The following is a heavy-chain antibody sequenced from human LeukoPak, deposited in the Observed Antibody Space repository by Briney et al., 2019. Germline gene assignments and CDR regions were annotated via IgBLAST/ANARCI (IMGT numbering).Heavy chain of an antibody. CDR2: ISYDGSNK. CDR3: ARDDSSSWYYFDY. D-gene: IGHD6-13*01. J-gene: IGHJ4*02. CDR1: GFTFSSYA. Sequence: PGGSLRLSCGASGFTFSSYALHWVRQALGRGREWGAVISYDGSNKYYADSVKGRFTISRDNSKNTLYLQMNSLRAEDTAVYYCARDDSSSWYYFDYWGQGTLVTVSS. V-gene: IGHV3-30*04.